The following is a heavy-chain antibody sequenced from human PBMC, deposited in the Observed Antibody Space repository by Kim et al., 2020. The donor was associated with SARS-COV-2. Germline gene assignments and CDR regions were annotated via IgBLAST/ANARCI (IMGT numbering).Heavy chain of an antibody. V-gene: IGHV4-34*01. CDR2: INHSGST. D-gene: IGHD1-26*01. Sequence: SETLSLTCAVYGGSFSGYYWSWIRQPPGKGLEWIGEINHSGSTNYNPSLKSRVTISVDTSKNQFSLKLSSVTAADTAVYYCARGVRQPASGSYWFDYWGHGTLVTVSS. CDR3: ARGVRQPASGSYWFDY. CDR1: GGSFSGYY. J-gene: IGHJ4*01.